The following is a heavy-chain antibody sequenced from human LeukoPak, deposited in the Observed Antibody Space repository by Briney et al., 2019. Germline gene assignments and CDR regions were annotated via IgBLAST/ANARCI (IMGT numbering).Heavy chain of an antibody. V-gene: IGHV3-33*01. Sequence: PGRSLRLSCAASGFTFSSYGMHWVRQAPGKGLEWVAVIWYDGSNKYYADSVKGRFTISRDNSKNTLYLQMNSLRAEDTAVYYCAAGAVVPAAMMGRQTYYYYGMDVWDKGTTVTVSS. CDR2: IWYDGSNK. CDR1: GFTFSSYG. CDR3: AAGAVVPAAMMGRQTYYYYGMDV. D-gene: IGHD2-2*01. J-gene: IGHJ6*04.